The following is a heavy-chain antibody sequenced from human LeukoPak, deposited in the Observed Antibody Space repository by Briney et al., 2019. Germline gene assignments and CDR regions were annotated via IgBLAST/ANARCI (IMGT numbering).Heavy chain of an antibody. Sequence: GGSLRLSCEASGFTFTTYSMTWVRQAPGKGLEWVSIISSGSSAIFSADALKGRFTISRDNAKNSLYLQMNSLRAEDTAVYYCARAFTTYCGGDCYSATPPYFDYWGQGTLVTVSS. CDR2: ISSGSSAI. CDR3: ARAFTTYCGGDCYSATPPYFDY. D-gene: IGHD2-21*02. J-gene: IGHJ4*02. V-gene: IGHV3-21*01. CDR1: GFTFTTYS.